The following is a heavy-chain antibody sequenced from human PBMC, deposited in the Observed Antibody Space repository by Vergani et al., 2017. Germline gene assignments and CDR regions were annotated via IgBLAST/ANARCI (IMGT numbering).Heavy chain of an antibody. CDR3: TSPGGYYDSSGYRY. D-gene: IGHD3-22*01. V-gene: IGHV3-73*02. CDR2: IRSKANSYAT. CDR1: GFTFSGSA. Sequence: EVQLVESGGGLVQPGGSLKLSCAASGFTFSGSAMHWVRQASGKGVEWVGRIRSKANSYATAYAASVKGRFTISRDDSKNTAYLQMNSLKTEDTAVYYCTSPGGYYDSSGYRYWGQGTLVTVSS. J-gene: IGHJ4*02.